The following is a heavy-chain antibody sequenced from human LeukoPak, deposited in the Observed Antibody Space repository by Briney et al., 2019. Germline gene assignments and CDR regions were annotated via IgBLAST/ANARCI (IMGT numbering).Heavy chain of an antibody. CDR3: ARDRGYCTTTSCYRYYYYGMDV. CDR1: AFSFSAYS. D-gene: IGHD2-2*01. CDR2: ISSSSRTT. J-gene: IGHJ6*02. Sequence: GGSLRLSCAASAFSFSAYSMNWVRQAPGKGLEWVSYISSSSRTTYYAGSVKGRFTISRDNAKNSLYLQMNSLRDEDTAVYYCARDRGYCTTTSCYRYYYYGMDVWGQGTTVTVSS. V-gene: IGHV3-48*02.